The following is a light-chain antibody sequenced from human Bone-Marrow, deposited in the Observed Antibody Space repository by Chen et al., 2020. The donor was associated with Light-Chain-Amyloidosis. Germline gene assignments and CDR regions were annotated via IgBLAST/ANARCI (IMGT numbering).Light chain of an antibody. CDR2: DTS. V-gene: IGKV3-11*01. CDR1: QSVGTY. J-gene: IGKJ4*01. CDR3: HQRRSWPLT. Sequence: EIVVTQSPATLSLSPGERATLSCRVSQSVGTYLGWYQQKPGQAPRLVISDTSNRATRIPARFSGRGSETDFTLPISGLEPEDIAVYYCHQRRSWPLTFGGGTKVE.